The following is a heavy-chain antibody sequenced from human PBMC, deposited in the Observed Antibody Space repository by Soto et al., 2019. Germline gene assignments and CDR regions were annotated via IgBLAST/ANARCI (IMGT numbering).Heavy chain of an antibody. CDR3: VKQAHGLDGIAFDY. J-gene: IGHJ4*02. D-gene: IGHD3-16*01. V-gene: IGHV3-64D*06. CDR2: VSTSGRST. CDR1: GFIFSEST. Sequence: GGSLRLSCSASGFIFSESTLYWVRQVPGKGLEAISAVSTSGRSTYYADSVKDRFTISRDNSKNTLFLQMGSLRPEDTAIYYCVKQAHGLDGIAFDYWGQGTQVTSPQ.